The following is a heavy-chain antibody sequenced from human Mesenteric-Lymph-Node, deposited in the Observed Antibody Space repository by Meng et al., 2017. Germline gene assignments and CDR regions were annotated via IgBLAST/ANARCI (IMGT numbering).Heavy chain of an antibody. CDR2: ISSDGDST. Sequence: GESLKISCAASGFTFSNYAMHWVRQAPGKGLEYVSAISSDGDSTFYGNSVKGRFIVSRDNSKNTLYLQMNSLRAEDTAVYYCASTSSKYYYGSGSYYVDGYWGQGTLVTVSS. CDR3: ASTSSKYYYGSGSYYVDGY. J-gene: IGHJ4*02. D-gene: IGHD3-10*01. V-gene: IGHV3-64*01. CDR1: GFTFSNYA.